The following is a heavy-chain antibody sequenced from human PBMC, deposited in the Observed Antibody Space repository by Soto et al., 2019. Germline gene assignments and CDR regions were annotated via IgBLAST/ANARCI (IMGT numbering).Heavy chain of an antibody. Sequence: LSLTCTVCGGSIISSSYYWGWIRQPPWKGLEWIGSIYYSGSTYYNPSLKSRVTISVDTSKNQFSLKLSSVTAADTAVYYCARMYYDFWSGYYRYFDYWGQGTLVTVSS. CDR2: IYYSGST. J-gene: IGHJ4*02. CDR1: GGSIISSSYY. D-gene: IGHD3-3*01. CDR3: ARMYYDFWSGYYRYFDY. V-gene: IGHV4-39*01.